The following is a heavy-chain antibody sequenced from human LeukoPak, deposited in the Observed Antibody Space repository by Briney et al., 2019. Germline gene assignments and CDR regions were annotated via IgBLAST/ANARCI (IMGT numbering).Heavy chain of an antibody. D-gene: IGHD2-2*01. V-gene: IGHV3-11*04. Sequence: PGGSLRLSCAASGFIFRDWYMSWIRQAPGKGPEWISYISSVGTIIDYADSVKGRFTISRDNAKNSLYLQMNSLRAEDTAVYYCMILGGLCSSTSCPFDYWGQGTLVTVSS. CDR3: MILGGLCSSTSCPFDY. CDR2: ISSVGTII. CDR1: GFIFRDWY. J-gene: IGHJ4*02.